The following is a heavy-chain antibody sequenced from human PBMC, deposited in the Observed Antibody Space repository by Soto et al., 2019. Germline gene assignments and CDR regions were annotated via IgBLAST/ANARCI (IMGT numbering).Heavy chain of an antibody. V-gene: IGHV3-74*01. CDR2: INGGGGDA. CDR3: AREPHGAFGGEHDAFDI. J-gene: IGHJ3*02. CDR1: GFTFSRSW. Sequence: EVQLVESGGGLIQPGGSLRLSCAASGFTFSRSWMHWVRQAPGMGLVWVSRINGGGGDASYADSVKGRFTISRDNAKNTLYLQMNSLSVEDTAVYYCAREPHGAFGGEHDAFDICGQGTAVTVSS. D-gene: IGHD3-10*01.